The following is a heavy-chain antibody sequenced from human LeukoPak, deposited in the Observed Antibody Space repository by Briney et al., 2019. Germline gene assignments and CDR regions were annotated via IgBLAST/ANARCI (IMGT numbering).Heavy chain of an antibody. V-gene: IGHV3-7*03. CDR1: GFTFSTYW. CDR3: ARYYDST. CDR2: IKRDGSEK. J-gene: IGHJ5*02. Sequence: GGSLRLSCAASGFTFSTYWMSWVRQAPGKGLECVANIKRDGSEKYYVDSVKGRFTIFRDDAKSSLYLQMNSLRAEDTAVYFCARYYDSTWGQGTLVTVSS. D-gene: IGHD3-22*01.